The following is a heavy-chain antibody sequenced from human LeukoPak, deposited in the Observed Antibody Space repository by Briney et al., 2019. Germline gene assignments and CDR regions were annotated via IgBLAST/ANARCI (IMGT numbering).Heavy chain of an antibody. V-gene: IGHV3-7*05. CDR1: GFTFSNIW. Sequence: PGGSLRLSCAASGFTFSNIWMSWVRQAPGKGLEWVANIKHDGSETNYVDSVKGRFTISRDNAKNSLHLQMNSLRAEDTAVYYCAKIYGSGSWFDYWGQGTLVTVSS. J-gene: IGHJ4*02. CDR3: AKIYGSGSWFDY. CDR2: IKHDGSET. D-gene: IGHD3-10*01.